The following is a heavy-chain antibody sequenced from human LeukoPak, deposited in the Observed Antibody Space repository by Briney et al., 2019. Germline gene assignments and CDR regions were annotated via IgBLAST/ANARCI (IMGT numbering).Heavy chain of an antibody. CDR3: ARGLGTYTSSWYFFYGMDV. CDR2: IFGADST. D-gene: IGHD6-13*01. Sequence: PGGSLRLSCAASGFTVNSNYMNWVRQAPGRGLEWVSVIFGADSTYYTDSVKGRFTVSRDTSKNTVYLQMNSLGAEDTAIYYCARGLGTYTSSWYFFYGMDVWGLGTTVTVSS. J-gene: IGHJ6*02. CDR1: GFTVNSNY. V-gene: IGHV3-66*01.